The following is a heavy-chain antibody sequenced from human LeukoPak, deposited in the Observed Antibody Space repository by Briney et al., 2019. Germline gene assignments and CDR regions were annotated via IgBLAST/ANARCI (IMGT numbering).Heavy chain of an antibody. V-gene: IGHV4-59*13. CDR1: GGSISSYY. D-gene: IGHD4-17*01. CDR3: ARGTVTMDY. Sequence: SETLSLTCTVSGGSISSYYWSWVRQPPGKGLEWIGYIYYSGSTKYNPALKSRVTISIDSSKNQFSLNLSSETAADTAVYYCARGTVTMDYWGRGTLVTVSS. J-gene: IGHJ4*02. CDR2: IYYSGST.